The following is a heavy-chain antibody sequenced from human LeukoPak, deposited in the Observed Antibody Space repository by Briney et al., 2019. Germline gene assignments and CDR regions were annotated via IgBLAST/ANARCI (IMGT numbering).Heavy chain of an antibody. D-gene: IGHD5-24*01. J-gene: IGHJ4*02. CDR2: ISGSGGST. CDR1: GFTFSSYA. Sequence: GGSLRLSCAASGFTFSSYAMSWVRQAPGKGLGWVSAISGSGGSTYYADSVKGRVTISRDNSKNTLYLQMNSLRAEDTAVHYCAKTRTLRDGYNNYFDYWGQGTLVTVSS. CDR3: AKTRTLRDGYNNYFDY. V-gene: IGHV3-23*01.